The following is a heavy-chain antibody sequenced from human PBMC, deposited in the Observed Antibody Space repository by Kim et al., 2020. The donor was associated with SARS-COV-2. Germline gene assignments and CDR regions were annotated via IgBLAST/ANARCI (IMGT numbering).Heavy chain of an antibody. CDR3: ARGSGYSYDYPPFDY. CDR1: GYTFTSYA. D-gene: IGHD5-18*01. CDR2: INAGNGNT. J-gene: IGHJ4*02. Sequence: ASVMVSCKASGYTFTSYAMHWVRQAPGQRLEWMGWINAGNGNTKYSQKFQGRVTITRDTSESTAYMELSSLRSEDTAVYYFARGSGYSYDYPPFDYWGQGTLVTVSS. V-gene: IGHV1-3*01.